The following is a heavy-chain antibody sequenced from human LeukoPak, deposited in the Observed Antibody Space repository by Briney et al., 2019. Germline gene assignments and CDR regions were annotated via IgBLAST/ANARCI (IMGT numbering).Heavy chain of an antibody. V-gene: IGHV1-2*02. CDR2: INPNSGGT. J-gene: IGHJ4*02. D-gene: IGHD6-6*01. Sequence: ASVKVSCKASGYTFTGYYMHRVRQAPGQGLEWMGWINPNSGGTNYAQKFQGRVTMTRDTSISTAYMELSRLRSDDTAVYYCARKYSSWGYFDYWGQGTLVTVSS. CDR1: GYTFTGYY. CDR3: ARKYSSWGYFDY.